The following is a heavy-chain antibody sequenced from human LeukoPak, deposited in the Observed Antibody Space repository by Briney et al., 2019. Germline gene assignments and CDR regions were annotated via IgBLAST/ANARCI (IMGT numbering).Heavy chain of an antibody. CDR2: ISSSGSTI. V-gene: IGHV3-48*03. J-gene: IGHJ4*02. CDR3: ATLEPYYYGSGSYY. D-gene: IGHD3-10*01. Sequence: QAGGSLRLSCAASGFTFNSYEMNWVRQAPGKGLEWVSYISSSGSTIYYADSVKGRFTISRDNAKNSLYLQMNSLRAEDTAVYYCATLEPYYYGSGSYYWGQGTLVTVSS. CDR1: GFTFNSYE.